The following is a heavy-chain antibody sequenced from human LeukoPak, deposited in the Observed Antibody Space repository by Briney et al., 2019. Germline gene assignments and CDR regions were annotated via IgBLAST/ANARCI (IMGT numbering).Heavy chain of an antibody. J-gene: IGHJ4*02. CDR3: AKGGATVIDY. Sequence: GGSLRLSCAASGFTFSNYWMHWVRQAPGKGLVWVSRINSDGSSTTSADSVKGRFTISRDNAKNTLYLQMNSLRAEDTAVYYCAKGGATVIDYWGQGTLITVSS. CDR1: GFTFSNYW. CDR2: INSDGSST. V-gene: IGHV3-74*01. D-gene: IGHD4-17*01.